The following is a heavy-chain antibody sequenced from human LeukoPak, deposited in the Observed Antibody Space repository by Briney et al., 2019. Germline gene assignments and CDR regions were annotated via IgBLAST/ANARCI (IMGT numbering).Heavy chain of an antibody. Sequence: PGGSLRLSCAASGFTFDDYGMSWVRQAPGKGLEWVSGINWNGGSTGYADSVKGRFTISRDNSKNTLYLQMNSLRAEDTAVYYCAKRLGCSSTKCHGFDYWGQGTLVTVSS. J-gene: IGHJ4*02. D-gene: IGHD2-2*01. V-gene: IGHV3-20*04. CDR2: INWNGGST. CDR3: AKRLGCSSTKCHGFDY. CDR1: GFTFDDYG.